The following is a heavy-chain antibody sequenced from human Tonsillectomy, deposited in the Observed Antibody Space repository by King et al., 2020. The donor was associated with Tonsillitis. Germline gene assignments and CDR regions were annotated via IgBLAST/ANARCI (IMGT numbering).Heavy chain of an antibody. CDR2: VYYSGGT. CDR1: GGSISKYY. CDR3: ARVRHDHGSGSLDY. J-gene: IGHJ4*02. Sequence: VQLQESGPGLVKPSETLSLTCTVSGGSISKYYWTWIRQPPGKGLEWIGYVYYSGGTDYNPSLKSRVTILVDTSNNHFSLRLSSVTAADTAIYYCARVRHDHGSGSLDYWGQGTLVTVSS. D-gene: IGHD3-10*01. V-gene: IGHV4-59*01.